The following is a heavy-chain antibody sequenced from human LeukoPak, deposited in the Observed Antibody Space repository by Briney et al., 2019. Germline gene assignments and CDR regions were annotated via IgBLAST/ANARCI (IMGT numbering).Heavy chain of an antibody. J-gene: IGHJ6*03. D-gene: IGHD3-22*01. CDR1: GFSFSDFY. CDR3: ARDYYGSSGYYFQYYYYYYMDV. Sequence: KTGGSLRLSCAASGFSFSDFYMSWVRQAPGKGLEWISYIDTSGTNIYYTDSVKGRFTISRDNAKNSLYLQVSSLRAEDTAVYYCARDYYGSSGYYFQYYYYYYMDVWGKGTTVTVSS. CDR2: IDTSGTNI. V-gene: IGHV3-11*04.